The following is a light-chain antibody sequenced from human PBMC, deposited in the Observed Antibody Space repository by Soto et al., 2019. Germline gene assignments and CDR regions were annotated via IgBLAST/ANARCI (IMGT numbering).Light chain of an antibody. CDR2: DAS. Sequence: EIVLTHSPATLSFWRVERATLSCRASQSVSSYLAWYQQKPGQAPRLLIYDASNRATGIPARFSGSGSGTDFTLTISSLEPEDFALYYCQQRSNWPPSFGQGTRLEIK. CDR3: QQRSNWPPS. V-gene: IGKV3-11*01. CDR1: QSVSSY. J-gene: IGKJ5*01.